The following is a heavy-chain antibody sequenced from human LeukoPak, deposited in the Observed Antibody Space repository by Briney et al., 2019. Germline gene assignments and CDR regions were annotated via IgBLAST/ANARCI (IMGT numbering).Heavy chain of an antibody. D-gene: IGHD1-26*01. V-gene: IGHV1-69*01. CDR2: IIPIFGTA. CDR1: GGTFSSYA. Sequence: SVKVSCKASGGTFSSYAISWVRQAPGQGLEWMGGIIPIFGTANYAQRFQGRVTITADESTSTAYMELSSLRSEDTAVYYCARAVVGANDAFDIWGQGTMVTVSS. CDR3: ARAVVGANDAFDI. J-gene: IGHJ3*02.